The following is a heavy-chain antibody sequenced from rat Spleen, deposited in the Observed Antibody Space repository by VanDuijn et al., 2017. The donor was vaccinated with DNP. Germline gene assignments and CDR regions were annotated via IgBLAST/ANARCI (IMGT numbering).Heavy chain of an antibody. V-gene: IGHV3-3*01. CDR2: INSAANT. CDR1: GHSITNSYR. D-gene: IGHD1-1*01. Sequence: EVQLQESGPGLVKPSQSLSLTCSVTGHSITNSYRWNWIRKFPGNKLEWMGYINSAANTTYNPSLKSRISITRDTSKNQFFLQVNSVTTEDTATYYCASTQYSGDVNWFAYWGQGTLVTVSS. CDR3: ASTQYSGDVNWFAY. J-gene: IGHJ3*01.